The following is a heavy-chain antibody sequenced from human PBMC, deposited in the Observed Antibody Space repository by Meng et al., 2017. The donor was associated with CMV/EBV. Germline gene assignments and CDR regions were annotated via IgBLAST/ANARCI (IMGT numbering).Heavy chain of an antibody. Sequence: GSFSGYYWSWIRQPPGKGLEWIGEINHSGSTNYNPSLKSRVTISVDTSKNQFSLKLSSVTAADTAVYYCARGVGYCSSTSCYPRFDPWGQGILVTVSS. V-gene: IGHV4-34*01. CDR1: GSFSGYY. CDR3: ARGVGYCSSTSCYPRFDP. CDR2: INHSGST. J-gene: IGHJ5*02. D-gene: IGHD2-2*01.